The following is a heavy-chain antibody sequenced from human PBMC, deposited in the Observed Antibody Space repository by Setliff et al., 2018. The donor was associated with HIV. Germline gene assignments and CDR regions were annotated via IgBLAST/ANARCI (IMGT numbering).Heavy chain of an antibody. D-gene: IGHD4-4*01. CDR2: MNPNSSNT. CDR1: GYTFSNYD. J-gene: IGHJ4*02. V-gene: IGHV1-8*01. Sequence: ASEKVSCKASGYTFSNYDINWVRQATGQGLEWVGWMNPNSSNTGYAQKFQGRVTLTRNTSISTAYMELISLRSEDTAVYSCARVATVSHPGDYFDYWGQGTLVTV. CDR3: ARVATVSHPGDYFDY.